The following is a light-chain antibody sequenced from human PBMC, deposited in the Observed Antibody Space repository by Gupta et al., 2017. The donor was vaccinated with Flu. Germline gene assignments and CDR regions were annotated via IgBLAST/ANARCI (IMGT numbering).Light chain of an antibody. CDR3: QQTYSTPPTT. Sequence: SSLSASVGDRVTISCRASQSISSFLNWYQQKPGKAPKLLIYGASSLQSGVTSRFSGSGSGTDFTLTISSLQPEDSATYYCQQTYSTPPTTFGQGTKLEI. J-gene: IGKJ2*01. CDR1: QSISSF. V-gene: IGKV1-39*01. CDR2: GAS.